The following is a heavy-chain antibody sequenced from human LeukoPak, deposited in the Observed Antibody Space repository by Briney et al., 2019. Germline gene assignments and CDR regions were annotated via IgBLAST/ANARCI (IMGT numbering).Heavy chain of an antibody. Sequence: SETLSLTCTVPGASISSYYWSWIRQPPGKGLQWVGYVDHTGSTNQNPSLKSRVTISVDTSKNQFSLKLTSVTAADTAVYYCARHRWGEGFCDYWGPGTPVTVSS. V-gene: IGHV4-59*08. D-gene: IGHD3-16*01. J-gene: IGHJ4*02. CDR3: ARHRWGEGFCDY. CDR1: GASISSYY. CDR2: VDHTGST.